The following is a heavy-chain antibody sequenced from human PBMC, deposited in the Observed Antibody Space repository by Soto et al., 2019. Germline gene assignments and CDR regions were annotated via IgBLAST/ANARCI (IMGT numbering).Heavy chain of an antibody. Sequence: QVQLVESGGGVVQPGRSLRLSCAASGFTFSSYGMHWVRQAPGKGLEWVAVISYDGSHKYYADSVKGRFSISRDNSKNTLFLQMNSLIAEDTALYYCAKDPRPLIQMVRGVTEYWGQGTLVTVSS. CDR1: GFTFSSYG. CDR2: ISYDGSHK. D-gene: IGHD3-10*01. CDR3: AKDPRPLIQMVRGVTEY. V-gene: IGHV3-30*18. J-gene: IGHJ4*02.